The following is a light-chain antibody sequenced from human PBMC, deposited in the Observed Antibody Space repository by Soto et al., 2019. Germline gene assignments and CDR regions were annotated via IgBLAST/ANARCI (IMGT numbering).Light chain of an antibody. CDR3: QHYNNWPLT. CDR2: DAS. J-gene: IGKJ4*01. V-gene: IGKV3-15*01. Sequence: EIVMTQSPATLSVSPGERATLSCRASQSVSSNFAWYQQKPGQAPRLLIYDASTRATGIPARFSGSGSGTEFTLTISSLQSEDFAVYYCQHYNNWPLTFGGGTKVDIK. CDR1: QSVSSN.